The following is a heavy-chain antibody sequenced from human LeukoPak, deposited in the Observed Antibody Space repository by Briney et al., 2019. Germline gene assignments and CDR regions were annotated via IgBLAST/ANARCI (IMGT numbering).Heavy chain of an antibody. D-gene: IGHD4-17*01. CDR1: GFTFSSYA. J-gene: IGHJ4*02. V-gene: IGHV3-23*01. CDR3: AKFDGDYGDFFDY. Sequence: PGGSLRLSCAASGFTFSSYAMSWVRQAPGKGLERVSAISSSGGSTYYADSVKGRFTISRDNSKNTLYLQMNSLRAEDTAVYYCAKFDGDYGDFFDYWGQGTLVTVSS. CDR2: ISSSGGST.